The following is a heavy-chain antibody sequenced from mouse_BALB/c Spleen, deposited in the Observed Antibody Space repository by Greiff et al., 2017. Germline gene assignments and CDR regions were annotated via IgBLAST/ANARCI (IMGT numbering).Heavy chain of an antibody. J-gene: IGHJ4*01. V-gene: IGHV2-6-7*01. D-gene: IGHD1-1*01. Sequence: QVQLQQSGPGLVAPSHSLSITCTASGFTLNGYGVNWVSQPPGKGLEWLGMIWGDGSTDYNSALKSRLSISKDNSKSQAFLKMNSLQTDDTARYYCAREPDCYGSSYPSYYAMDDWGEGTSVTVSS. CDR2: IWGDGST. CDR3: AREPDCYGSSYPSYYAMDD. CDR1: GFTLNGYG.